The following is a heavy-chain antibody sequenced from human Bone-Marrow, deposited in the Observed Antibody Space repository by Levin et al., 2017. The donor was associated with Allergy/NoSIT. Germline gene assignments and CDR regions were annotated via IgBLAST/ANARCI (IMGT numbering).Heavy chain of an antibody. Sequence: LSLTCAASGFTFSSFAMHWVRQAPGKGLEWVAVISYDGSNIYYGDSVKGRFTISRDNAKNTLYLQMNSLRPEDTAVYYCARRGSRDTSGFYYFHYWGQGTLVTVSS. J-gene: IGHJ4*02. D-gene: IGHD3-22*01. CDR3: ARRGSRDTSGFYYFHY. CDR2: ISYDGSNI. V-gene: IGHV3-30-3*01. CDR1: GFTFSSFA.